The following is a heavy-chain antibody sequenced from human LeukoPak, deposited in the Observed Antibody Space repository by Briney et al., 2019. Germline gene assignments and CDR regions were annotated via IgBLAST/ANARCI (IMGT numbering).Heavy chain of an antibody. J-gene: IGHJ4*02. V-gene: IGHV4-61*02. CDR2: IYTSGST. Sequence: PSETLSLTXTVSGGSISSGSYYWSWIRQPAGTGLEWIGRIYTSGSTNYNPSLKSRVTISVDTSKNQFSLKLSSVTAADTAVYYCARDRVDYDFWSGPFDYWGQGTLVTVSS. D-gene: IGHD3-3*01. CDR1: GGSISSGSYY. CDR3: ARDRVDYDFWSGPFDY.